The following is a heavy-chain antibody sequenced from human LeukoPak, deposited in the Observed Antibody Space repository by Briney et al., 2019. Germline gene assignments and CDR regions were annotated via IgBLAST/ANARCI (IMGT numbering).Heavy chain of an antibody. V-gene: IGHV3-30-3*01. CDR1: GFTFSSYA. CDR3: ARDFDVY. CDR2: ISYDGSNK. Sequence: GGSLRLSCAASGFTFSSYAMHWVRQAPGKGLEWVAVISYDGSNKYYAGSVKGRFTISRDNSKNTLYLQMNSLRAEDTAVYYCARDFDVYWGQGTLVTVSS. J-gene: IGHJ4*02.